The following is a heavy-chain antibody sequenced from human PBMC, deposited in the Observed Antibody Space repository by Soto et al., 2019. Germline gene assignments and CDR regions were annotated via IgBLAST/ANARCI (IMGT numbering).Heavy chain of an antibody. D-gene: IGHD5-18*01. CDR1: GYTFTSYD. CDR2: MNPNSGNT. CDR3: ARPGRGYSYGYNPFDI. Sequence: GASVKVCCKASGYTFTSYDINWVRQATGQGLEWMGWMNPNSGNTGYAQKFQGRVTMTRNTSISTAYMELSSLRSEDTAVYYCARPGRGYSYGYNPFDIWGQGTMVTVSS. V-gene: IGHV1-8*01. J-gene: IGHJ3*02.